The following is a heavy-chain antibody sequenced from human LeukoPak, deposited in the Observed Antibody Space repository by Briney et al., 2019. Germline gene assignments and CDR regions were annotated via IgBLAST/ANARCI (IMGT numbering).Heavy chain of an antibody. CDR3: AKAAGFLEWPQTNYNWLHP. CDR2: ISGSCGST. CDR1: GFTFSSYA. V-gene: IGHV3-23*01. D-gene: IGHD3-3*01. Sequence: GGSLRLSCAASGFTFSSYAMSWVRQAPGKGLEWVSAISGSCGSTYYADSVKGRFTISRDNSKDTLHMQMNIPRAEDTAVYYCAKAAGFLEWPQTNYNWLHPWGQGTLVTVSS. J-gene: IGHJ5*02.